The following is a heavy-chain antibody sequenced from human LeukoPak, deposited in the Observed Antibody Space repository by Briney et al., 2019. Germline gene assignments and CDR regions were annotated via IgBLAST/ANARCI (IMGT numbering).Heavy chain of an antibody. CDR1: GGSFTNYY. V-gene: IGHV4-34*01. D-gene: IGHD1-26*01. CDR2: INHSGST. CDR3: ARWGT. J-gene: IGHJ5*02. Sequence: SETLSLTCAVYGGSFTNYYWSWICQPPGKGLEWIGEINHSGSTNYNPSLKSRVTISVDKSKNQFSLKLSSVTAADTAVYYCARWGTWGQGTLVTVSS.